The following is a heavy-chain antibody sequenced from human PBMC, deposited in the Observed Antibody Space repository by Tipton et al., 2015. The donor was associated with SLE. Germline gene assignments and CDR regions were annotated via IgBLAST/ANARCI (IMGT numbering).Heavy chain of an antibody. CDR1: GFTFGGYG. CDR2: IEHNERTT. CDR3: ARGRGYCAGGVCQYFDY. D-gene: IGHD2-8*02. Sequence: GSLRLSCEASGFTFGGYGMDWVRQAPGKGLEWVAFIEHNERTTYYADSVKGRFTISRDNSKSALFLQMNSLRIDDTAVYYCARGRGYCAGGVCQYFDYWGQGTLVTVSS. V-gene: IGHV3-30*02. J-gene: IGHJ4*02.